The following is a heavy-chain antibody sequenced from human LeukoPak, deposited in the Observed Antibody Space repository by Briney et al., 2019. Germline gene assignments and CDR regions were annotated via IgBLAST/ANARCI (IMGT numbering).Heavy chain of an antibody. D-gene: IGHD6-13*01. CDR3: ARSGAAEGPTHNWFDP. CDR1: GGSISSTNW. CDR2: VHLSGRT. Sequence: PSETLSLTCGVSGGSISSTNWWPWVRQPPGEGLEWIGEVHLSGRTNYNPSLESRVTMSVDTSKNQFSLKLTSVTAADTAVYYCARSGAAEGPTHNWFDPWSQGTLVTVSS. J-gene: IGHJ5*02. V-gene: IGHV4-4*02.